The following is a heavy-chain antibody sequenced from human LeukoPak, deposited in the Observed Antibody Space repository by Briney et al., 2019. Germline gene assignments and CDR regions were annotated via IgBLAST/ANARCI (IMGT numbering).Heavy chain of an antibody. CDR3: ARETSGSYYFDY. D-gene: IGHD1-26*01. J-gene: IGHJ4*02. Sequence: PGGSLRLPCAASGFTFSSYSMNWVRQAPGKGLEWVASISSSRGYKYYADSVKGRFTISRDNAKNSLYLQVNSLRAEDTAVFYCARETSGSYYFDYWGQGTLVTVSS. CDR1: GFTFSSYS. V-gene: IGHV3-21*01. CDR2: ISSSRGYK.